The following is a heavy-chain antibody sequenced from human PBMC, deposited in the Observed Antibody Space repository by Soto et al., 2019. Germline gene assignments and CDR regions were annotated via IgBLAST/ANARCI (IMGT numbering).Heavy chain of an antibody. D-gene: IGHD5-18*01. Sequence: EVQLVEAGGGLVQPGRSLRLSCAASGFTFDDYAMHWVRQAPGKGLEWVSGISWNSGSIGYADSVKDRFTISRDNAKNSLYLQMNSLRAEDTALYYCAKGGVDTAMVAFDYWGQGTLVTVSS. CDR3: AKGGVDTAMVAFDY. CDR2: ISWNSGSI. J-gene: IGHJ4*02. CDR1: GFTFDDYA. V-gene: IGHV3-9*01.